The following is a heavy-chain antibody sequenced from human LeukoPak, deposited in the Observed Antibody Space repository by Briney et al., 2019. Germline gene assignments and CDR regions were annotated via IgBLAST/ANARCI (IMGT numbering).Heavy chain of an antibody. D-gene: IGHD6-13*01. CDR1: GYTFTDYY. CDR3: ARVPGPYTTSRFDH. V-gene: IGHV1-2*02. CDR2: IDPNSGGT. Sequence: VASVKVSCKTSGYTFTDYYLHWVRQAPGQGLEWMGRIDPNSGGTNYAQKFQVRVTVTRDTSISTVYMELSGLRSDDTAVYYCARVPGPYTTSRFDHWGQGTLVTVSS. J-gene: IGHJ4*02.